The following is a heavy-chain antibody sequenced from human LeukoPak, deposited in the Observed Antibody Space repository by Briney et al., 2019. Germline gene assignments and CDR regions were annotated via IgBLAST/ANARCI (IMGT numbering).Heavy chain of an antibody. CDR2: ISSSSSTT. D-gene: IGHD5-18*01. CDR3: AREDSAYRVDY. J-gene: IGHJ4*02. V-gene: IGHV3-48*01. Sequence: PGGSLRLSCAASGFTFSSYSMNWVRQAPGKWLEWVSYISSSSSTTYYADSVKGRFTISRDNAKNSLYLQMNSLRAEDTAVYYCAREDSAYRVDYWGQGTLVTVSS. CDR1: GFTFSSYS.